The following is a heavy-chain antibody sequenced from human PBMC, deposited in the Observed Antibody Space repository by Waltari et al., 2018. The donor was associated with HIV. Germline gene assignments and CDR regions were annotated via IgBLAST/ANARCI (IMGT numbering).Heavy chain of an antibody. J-gene: IGHJ5*02. CDR3: ARGIIAAAGNGFDP. Sequence: EVQLVESGGGLVQPGGSLSLSCAASGFTVSSNYMTWVRQAPGKGLEGVSVSYSGGSTYYADSVKGRFTISRDNSKNTLYLQRNSLRAEDTAVYYCARGIIAAAGNGFDPWGQGTLVTVSS. CDR2: SYSGGST. CDR1: GFTVSSNY. D-gene: IGHD6-13*01. V-gene: IGHV3-66*02.